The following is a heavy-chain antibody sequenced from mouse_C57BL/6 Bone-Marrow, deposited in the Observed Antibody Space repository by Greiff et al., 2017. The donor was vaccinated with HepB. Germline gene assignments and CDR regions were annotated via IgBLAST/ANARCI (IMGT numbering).Heavy chain of an antibody. CDR2: INPGSGGT. Sequence: VKVVESGAELVRPGTSVKVSCKASGYAFTNYLIEWVKQRPGQGLEWIGVINPGSGGTNYNEKFKGKATLTADKSSSTAYMQLSSLTSEDSAVYFCARGRYGSWFAYWGQGTLVTVSA. D-gene: IGHD1-1*01. CDR1: GYAFTNYL. J-gene: IGHJ3*01. V-gene: IGHV1-54*01. CDR3: ARGRYGSWFAY.